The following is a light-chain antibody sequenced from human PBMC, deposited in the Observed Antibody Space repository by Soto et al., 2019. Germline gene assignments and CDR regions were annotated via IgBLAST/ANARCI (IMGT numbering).Light chain of an antibody. Sequence: EIVLTQSPGTLSLSPGERATLSCRASQSVTNNQLAWFRQKPGQAPRLLIWGVSNRATGIPDRFSGSGSGTDFTITISSLQSEDFAVYYCQQYHKWPITFGPGTRLEIK. CDR1: QSVTNNQ. CDR2: GVS. CDR3: QQYHKWPIT. V-gene: IGKV3-20*01. J-gene: IGKJ5*01.